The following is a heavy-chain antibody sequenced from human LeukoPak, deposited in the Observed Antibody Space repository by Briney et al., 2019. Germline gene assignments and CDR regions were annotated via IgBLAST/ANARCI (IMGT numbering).Heavy chain of an antibody. D-gene: IGHD4-23*01. J-gene: IGHJ6*02. CDR3: ARMVRYYYYYGMDV. Sequence: ASVKVSCKASGYTFTSYDINWVRQATGQGLEWMGWMDPNSGNTGYAQKFQGRVTMTRNTSISTAYMELSSLRSEDTAVYYCARMVRYYYYYGMDVWGQGITVTVSS. CDR2: MDPNSGNT. V-gene: IGHV1-8*01. CDR1: GYTFTSYD.